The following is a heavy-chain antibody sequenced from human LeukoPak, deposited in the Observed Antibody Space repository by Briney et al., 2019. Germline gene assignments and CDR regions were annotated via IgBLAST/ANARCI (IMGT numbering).Heavy chain of an antibody. CDR2: IRYDGSNK. CDR1: GFTFSSYG. D-gene: IGHD6-19*01. V-gene: IGHV3-30*02. Sequence: GGSLRLSCAASGFTFSSYGMHWVRQAPGKGLEWVAFIRYDGSNKYYADSVKGRFTISRDNSKNTLYLQMNSLRAEDTAVYYCAKEAISSGWHFDYWGQGTLVTVSS. CDR3: AKEAISSGWHFDY. J-gene: IGHJ4*02.